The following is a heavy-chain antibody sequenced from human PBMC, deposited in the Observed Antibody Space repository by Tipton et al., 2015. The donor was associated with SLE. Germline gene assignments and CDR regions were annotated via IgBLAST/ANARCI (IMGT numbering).Heavy chain of an antibody. Sequence: SLRLSCVPSGFTFSSYWMTWVRQAPGKGLEWVSIVSASGGTTYYGDSVKGRFTISRDNSKNTLSLQMNSLRAEDTVVYYCVSIVGAMGSGWFDPWGQGILVTVSS. CDR2: VSASGGTT. CDR1: GFTFSSYW. V-gene: IGHV3-23*01. J-gene: IGHJ5*02. D-gene: IGHD1-26*01. CDR3: VSIVGAMGSGWFDP.